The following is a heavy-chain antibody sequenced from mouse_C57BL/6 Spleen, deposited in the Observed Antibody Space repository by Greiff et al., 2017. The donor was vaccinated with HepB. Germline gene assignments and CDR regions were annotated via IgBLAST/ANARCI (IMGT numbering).Heavy chain of an antibody. CDR3: TRDSLTGKWYFDV. Sequence: EVQLVESGEGLVKPGGSLKLSCAASGFTFSSYAMSWVRQTPEKRLEWVAYISSGGDYIYYADTVKGRFTISRDNARNTLYLQMSSLKSEDTAMYYCTRDSLTGKWYFDVWGTGTTVTVSS. D-gene: IGHD4-1*01. CDR1: GFTFSSYA. CDR2: ISSGGDYI. V-gene: IGHV5-9-1*02. J-gene: IGHJ1*03.